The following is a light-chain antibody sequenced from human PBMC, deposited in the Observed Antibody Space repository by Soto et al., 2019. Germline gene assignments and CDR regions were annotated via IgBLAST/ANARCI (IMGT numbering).Light chain of an antibody. CDR2: AAS. CDR1: QDIRNF. Sequence: DIQMTQSPTSLSASVGDRVTITCRASQDIRNFVAWYQQKPGKAPKLLINAASTLQSGVPSRFSGSGSGTDFTLCINSLQPEDDATSSCQKYSSDPVFGPETKVEIK. CDR3: QKYSSDPV. V-gene: IGKV1-27*01. J-gene: IGKJ3*01.